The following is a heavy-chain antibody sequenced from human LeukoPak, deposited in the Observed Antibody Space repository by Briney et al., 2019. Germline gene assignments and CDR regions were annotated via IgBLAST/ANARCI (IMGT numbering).Heavy chain of an antibody. CDR1: GGSISGYY. Sequence: PSETLSLTCTVSGGSISGYYCSWIRQPPGKELEWIGYIYYSGSTDYNPSLKSRVTISVDTSRDQFSLKLSSVTAADTAVYYCARERYYYDTSGSDAFDIWGQGTMVTVSS. CDR2: IYYSGST. J-gene: IGHJ3*02. D-gene: IGHD3-22*01. V-gene: IGHV4-59*01. CDR3: ARERYYYDTSGSDAFDI.